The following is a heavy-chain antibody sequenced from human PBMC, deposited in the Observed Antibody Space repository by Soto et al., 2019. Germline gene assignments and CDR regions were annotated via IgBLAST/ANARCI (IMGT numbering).Heavy chain of an antibody. Sequence: EVQLLESGGGLVQPGGSLRLSCAASGFTFTNYGISWVRQAPGKGLEWLSTISGIGSPTWLADSVKGRFTISRDNSKNMVYLQMNSLRAEDTAVYYCAKDLWGLECFDLWGQGTLVTVSS. CDR3: AKDLWGLECFDL. D-gene: IGHD3-3*01. CDR2: ISGIGSPT. CDR1: GFTFTNYG. V-gene: IGHV3-23*01. J-gene: IGHJ4*02.